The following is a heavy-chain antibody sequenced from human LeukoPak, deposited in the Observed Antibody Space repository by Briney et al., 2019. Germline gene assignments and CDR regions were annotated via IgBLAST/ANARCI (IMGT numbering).Heavy chain of an antibody. D-gene: IGHD3-16*02. V-gene: IGHV3-48*03. Sequence: GGSLRLSCAASGFTFSSYEMNWVRQAPGKGLEWVSYISSSGSTIYYADSVKGRFTISRDNAKNSLYLQMNSLRAEDTAVYYCARDKLVDIRHNWFDPWGQGTLVTVSS. CDR3: ARDKLVDIRHNWFDP. J-gene: IGHJ5*02. CDR2: ISSSGSTI. CDR1: GFTFSSYE.